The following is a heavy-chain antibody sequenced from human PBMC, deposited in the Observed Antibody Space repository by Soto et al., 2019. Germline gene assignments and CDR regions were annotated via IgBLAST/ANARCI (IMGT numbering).Heavy chain of an antibody. CDR2: ISSGGGST. V-gene: IGHV3-23*01. D-gene: IGHD3-9*01. CDR3: ASQSVSRSLDWFGWFDP. Sequence: PGGSLRLSCAASGFIFSSYAMSWVRQAPGKGLEWVSGISSGGGSTYYADSVKGRFTISRDNSKNTLYLQMNSLRAEDTAVYFCASQSVSRSLDWFGWFDPWGQGTLVTVSS. CDR1: GFIFSSYA. J-gene: IGHJ5*02.